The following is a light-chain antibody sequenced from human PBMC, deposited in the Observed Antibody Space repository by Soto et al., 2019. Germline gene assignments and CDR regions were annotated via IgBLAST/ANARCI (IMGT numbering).Light chain of an antibody. Sequence: QAVVTQEPSLTVSPGGTVTLTCVSSTGAITSTSYPNWFQQKPGQAPRALIYGANNKHSWTPARFSGSLLGGKAGLTLSDVQPEDESDYYCLLYFRGIELRVFGGGTKLTVL. CDR1: TGAITSTSY. V-gene: IGLV7-43*01. CDR2: GAN. CDR3: LLYFRGIELRV. J-gene: IGLJ3*02.